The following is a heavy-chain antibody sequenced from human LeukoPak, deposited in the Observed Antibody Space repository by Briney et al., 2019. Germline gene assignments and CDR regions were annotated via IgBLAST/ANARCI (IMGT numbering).Heavy chain of an antibody. CDR2: ISWNSGSI. J-gene: IGHJ4*01. CDR3: AKNPDNSGRHPRFYY. D-gene: IGHD6-19*01. Sequence: GGSLRLSCAASGFTFDDYGMHWVRQAPGKGLEWVSGISWNSGSIGYADSVKGRFTISRDNAKNSLYLQMNSLRAEDTALYYRAKNPDNSGRHPRFYYWGQGT. V-gene: IGHV3-9*01. CDR1: GFTFDDYG.